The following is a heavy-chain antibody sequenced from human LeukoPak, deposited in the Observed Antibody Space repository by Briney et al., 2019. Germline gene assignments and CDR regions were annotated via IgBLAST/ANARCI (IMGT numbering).Heavy chain of an antibody. CDR3: ARDVSDFRSFSKYYYMDA. J-gene: IGHJ6*03. CDR1: GYTFTGYY. Sequence: GASVKVSCKASGYTFTGYYMHWVRQAPGQGLEWMGWISAYNGNTNYAQQLQGRVTMTTDTSTSTAYMELRSLRSDDTAVYYCARDVSDFRSFSKYYYMDAWGKGTTVTVSS. CDR2: ISAYNGNT. V-gene: IGHV1-18*04. D-gene: IGHD3-3*01.